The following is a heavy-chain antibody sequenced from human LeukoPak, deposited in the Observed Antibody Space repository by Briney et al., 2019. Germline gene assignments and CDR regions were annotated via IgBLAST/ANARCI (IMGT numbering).Heavy chain of an antibody. CDR3: ARATVTTKKFDP. V-gene: IGHV4-30-4*07. CDR2: IYYSGST. Sequence: KPSETLSLTCAVSGGSINSGGYSWSWIRQPPGKGLEWIGYIYYSGSTYYNPSLKSRVTISVDTSKNQFSLKLSSVTAADTAVYYCARATVTTKKFDPWGQGTLVTVSS. D-gene: IGHD4-17*01. J-gene: IGHJ5*02. CDR1: GGSINSGGYS.